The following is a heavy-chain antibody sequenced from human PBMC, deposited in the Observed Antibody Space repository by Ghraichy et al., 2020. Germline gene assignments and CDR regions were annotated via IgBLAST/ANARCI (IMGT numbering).Heavy chain of an antibody. J-gene: IGHJ4*02. CDR2: INAAGTTT. V-gene: IGHV3-74*01. D-gene: IGHD6-19*01. Sequence: GESLNISCAASGFTFTNYWMHWVRQAPGKGLVWVSRINAAGTTTTYADSVKGRFTISRDNAKNTLYLQMNSLRAEDTAVYYCARPAVAGTGSNFYYWGQGTLVTVSS. CDR1: GFTFTNYW. CDR3: ARPAVAGTGSNFYY.